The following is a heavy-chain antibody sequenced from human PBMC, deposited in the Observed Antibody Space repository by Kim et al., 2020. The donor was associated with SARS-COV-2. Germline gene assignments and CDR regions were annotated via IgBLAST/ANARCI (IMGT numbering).Heavy chain of an antibody. CDR2: INSAGVNT. J-gene: IGHJ3*01. CDR1: GFTFSTYA. D-gene: IGHD6-19*01. Sequence: GGSLRLSCAASGFTFSTYALSWVRQAPGEGLEWVSAINSAGVNTYYADSVKGRFTISRDNSRNTLYVQMNSLRAEDTAIYYCAVRALAGSSQAFDLWGQGTMVTVSS. CDR3: AVRALAGSSQAFDL. V-gene: IGHV3-23*01.